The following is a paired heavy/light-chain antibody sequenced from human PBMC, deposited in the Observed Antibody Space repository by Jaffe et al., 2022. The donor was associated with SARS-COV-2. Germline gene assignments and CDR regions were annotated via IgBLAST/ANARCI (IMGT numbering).Light chain of an antibody. CDR2: GAS. J-gene: IGKJ2*01. CDR3: NHNGYSPPNT. Sequence: EIVLTQSPGTLSLSPGERATVSCRASQSVNSDYLAWYQQRPGQAPRLLIYGASSRATGIPDRFSGSGSGTDFTLTISRLEPEDFAVYYCNHNGYSPPNTFGQGTKLEIK. V-gene: IGKV3-20*01. CDR1: QSVNSDY.
Heavy chain of an antibody. CDR2: ISFDGGHK. CDR1: GFTFSRYG. CDR3: AKEAKEVSSYWYFDL. J-gene: IGHJ2*01. V-gene: IGHV3-30*18. D-gene: IGHD3-16*02. Sequence: QVQLVESGGGVVQPGRSLRLSCAASGFTFSRYGMHWVRQAPGKGLEWVAVISFDGGHKIYADSVEGRFTISRDNPKNTLYLQMNSLRNEDTAVYYCAKEAKEVSSYWYFDLWGRGTLVTVSS.